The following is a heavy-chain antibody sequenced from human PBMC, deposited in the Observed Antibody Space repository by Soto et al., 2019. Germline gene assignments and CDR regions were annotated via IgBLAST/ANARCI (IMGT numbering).Heavy chain of an antibody. CDR3: ARDLRGEQLVIHYCGMDV. V-gene: IGHV3-30-3*01. J-gene: IGHJ6*02. Sequence: QVQLVESGGAVVQPGRSLRLSCAASGFTFSSYAMHWVRQAPGKGLEWVAVISYDGSNKYYADSVKGRFTISRDNSKNTLYLQMNSLRAEDTAVYYCARDLRGEQLVIHYCGMDVWGQGTTVTVSS. D-gene: IGHD6-13*01. CDR1: GFTFSSYA. CDR2: ISYDGSNK.